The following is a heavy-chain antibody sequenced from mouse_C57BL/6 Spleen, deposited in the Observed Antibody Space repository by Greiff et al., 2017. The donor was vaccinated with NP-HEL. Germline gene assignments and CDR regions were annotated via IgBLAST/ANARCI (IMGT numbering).Heavy chain of an antibody. J-gene: IGHJ4*01. CDR1: GFSLTSYG. CDR3: ARTGPYYYAMDY. D-gene: IGHD3-3*01. Sequence: VKLMESGPGLVQPSQSLSITCTVSGFSLTSYGVHWVRQSPGKGLEWLGVIWRGGSTDYNAAFISRLSISKDKSKSQVFFKMNSLQADDTAIYYCARTGPYYYAMDYWGQGTSVTVSS. V-gene: IGHV2-2*01. CDR2: IWRGGST.